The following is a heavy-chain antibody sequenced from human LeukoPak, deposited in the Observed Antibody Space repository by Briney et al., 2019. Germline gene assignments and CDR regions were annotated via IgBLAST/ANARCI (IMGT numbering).Heavy chain of an antibody. D-gene: IGHD5-24*01. Sequence: PSETLSLTCTVSGGSISSGSYYWSWIRQPAGKGLEWIGRIYTSGSTNCNPSLKSRVTISVDTSKNQFSLKLSSVTAADTAVYYCARGDGYNLASDYWGQGTLVTVSS. V-gene: IGHV4-61*02. CDR3: ARGDGYNLASDY. CDR1: GGSISSGSYY. J-gene: IGHJ4*02. CDR2: IYTSGST.